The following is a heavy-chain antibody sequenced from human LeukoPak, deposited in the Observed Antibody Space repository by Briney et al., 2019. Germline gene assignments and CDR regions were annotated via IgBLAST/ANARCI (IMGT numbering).Heavy chain of an antibody. CDR3: AREDPQTTVPEGLDV. J-gene: IGHJ6*02. CDR1: GGSIGNYY. V-gene: IGHV4-59*01. Sequence: SETLSLTCTVSGGSIGNYYWSWLRQPPGKGLGWSGYIYFSGTTNINPSLKSRVTISVDMSKNQFSLKLSSVTAADTAVYYCAREDPQTTVPEGLDVWGQGTTVTVSS. D-gene: IGHD4-17*01. CDR2: IYFSGTT.